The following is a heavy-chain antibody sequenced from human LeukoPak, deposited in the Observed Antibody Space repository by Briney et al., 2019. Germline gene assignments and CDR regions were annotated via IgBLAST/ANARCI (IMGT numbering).Heavy chain of an antibody. CDR1: GFTFSNFG. Sequence: PGGSLRLSRAASGFTFSNFGMHWVRQAPGKGLEWVAVIWFDGTDRYYADSVKGRFTISRDNSKNTLYLQMNSLRAEDTAVYYCAREGVGATYYFDYWGQGTLVTVSS. CDR3: AREGVGATYYFDY. D-gene: IGHD1-26*01. CDR2: IWFDGTDR. V-gene: IGHV3-33*01. J-gene: IGHJ4*02.